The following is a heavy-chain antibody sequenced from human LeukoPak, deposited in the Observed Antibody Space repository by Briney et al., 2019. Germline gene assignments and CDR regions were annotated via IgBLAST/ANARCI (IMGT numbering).Heavy chain of an antibody. J-gene: IGHJ4*02. CDR3: ARVSSALGYFDY. V-gene: IGHV4-59*01. CDR1: GGSISSYY. D-gene: IGHD3-22*01. CDR2: IYYSRST. Sequence: PSETLSLTCTVSGGSISSYYWSWIRQPPGKGLEWIGYIYYSRSTNYNPSLKSRVTISVDTSKNQFSLKLSSVTAADTAVYYCARVSSALGYFDYWGQGTLVTVSS.